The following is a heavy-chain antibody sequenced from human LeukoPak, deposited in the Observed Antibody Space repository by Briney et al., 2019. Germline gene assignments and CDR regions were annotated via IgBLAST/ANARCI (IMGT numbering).Heavy chain of an antibody. CDR2: IYYSGST. J-gene: IGHJ4*02. D-gene: IGHD6-13*01. Sequence: PSETLSLTCTASGVSISSYYWSWIRQPPGKGLEWIGYIYYSGSTNYNPSLKSRVTISVDTSKKQFSLKLSSVTAADTAVYYCASYSSSWYYFDYWGQGTLVTVSS. CDR1: GVSISSYY. V-gene: IGHV4-59*01. CDR3: ASYSSSWYYFDY.